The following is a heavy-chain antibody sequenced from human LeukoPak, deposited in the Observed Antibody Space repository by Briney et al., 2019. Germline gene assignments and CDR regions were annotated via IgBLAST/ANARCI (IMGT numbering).Heavy chain of an antibody. Sequence: GSLRLSCAASGFTVSSNFMSWVRQAPGKGLEWVSVIYADGNTYYADSVKGRFTIFRDNSKNTVYLQMNSLRAEDTAVYYCARSGSGWFDYWGQGTLVTVSS. CDR2: IYADGNT. CDR1: GFTVSSNF. J-gene: IGHJ4*02. D-gene: IGHD6-19*01. V-gene: IGHV3-53*01. CDR3: ARSGSGWFDY.